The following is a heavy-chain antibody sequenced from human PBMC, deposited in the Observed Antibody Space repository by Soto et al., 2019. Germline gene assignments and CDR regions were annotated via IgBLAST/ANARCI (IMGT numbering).Heavy chain of an antibody. Sequence: SETLSLTCTDSGGSITRRNHYWGWGPQPPGKVLEWLAVIHHTGTTYDNPSLSSRITLCIDTSVYRFSLSITTLTAADTAPYLCATYAYYVHSSRYHDSWGQGTLVTVS. CDR1: GGSITRRNHY. V-gene: IGHV4-39*01. J-gene: IGHJ5*01. CDR2: IHHTGTT. CDR3: ATYAYYVHSSRYHDS. D-gene: IGHD2-2*01.